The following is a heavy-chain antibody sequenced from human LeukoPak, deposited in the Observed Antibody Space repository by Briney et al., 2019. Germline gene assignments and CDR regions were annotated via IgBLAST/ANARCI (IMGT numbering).Heavy chain of an antibody. J-gene: IGHJ4*02. CDR2: ISSTGSYI. CDR1: GFTFSTSN. CDR3: ARDRGSGHASDY. V-gene: IGHV3-21*01. D-gene: IGHD3-10*01. Sequence: PGGSLRLSCAASGFTFSTSNMNWVRQAPGKGLEWVSSISSTGSYIYFADSVKGRFTFSRDNAKNSLYLQMNSLRVEDPAVYYCARDRGSGHASDYWGQGTLVTVSS.